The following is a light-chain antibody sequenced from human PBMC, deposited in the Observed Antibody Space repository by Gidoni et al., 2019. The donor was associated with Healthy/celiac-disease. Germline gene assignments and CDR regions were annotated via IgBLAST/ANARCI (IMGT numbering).Light chain of an antibody. Sequence: QSALTQPASVSGSPGQSITISCTGTSSDVGGYNYVSWYQQHPGKAPKLMIYDVSNRPSGVSTRFSGSKSGNTASLTISGLQAEDEADYYCSSYTSSIPVVFGGGTKLTVL. CDR1: SSDVGGYNY. CDR2: DVS. V-gene: IGLV2-14*01. CDR3: SSYTSSIPVV. J-gene: IGLJ2*01.